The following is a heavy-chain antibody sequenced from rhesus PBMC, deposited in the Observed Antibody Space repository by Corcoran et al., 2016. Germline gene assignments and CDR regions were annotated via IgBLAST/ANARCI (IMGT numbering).Heavy chain of an antibody. J-gene: IGHJ4*01. CDR1: GFSLSTSGMG. D-gene: IGHD1-32*01. V-gene: IGHV2-1*01. CDR3: ARKEFPYYFDY. Sequence: QVTLKESGPALVKPTQTLTLTCTFSGFSLSTSGMGVGWIRQPSRKTLEWLAHIYWNDDKYYSTSLKSRLTISKDTSKNQVVLTMTNMDPVDTATYYCARKEFPYYFDYWGQGVLVTASS. CDR2: IYWNDDK.